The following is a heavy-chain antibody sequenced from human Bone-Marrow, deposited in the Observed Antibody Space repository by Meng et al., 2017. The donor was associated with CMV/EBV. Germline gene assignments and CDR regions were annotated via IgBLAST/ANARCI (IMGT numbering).Heavy chain of an antibody. D-gene: IGHD5-24*01. J-gene: IGHJ4*02. V-gene: IGHV4-59*01. Sequence: SETLSLTCTVSGGSIRSYSWSWIRQPPGKGLEWFGYVYYSGSTKYNPSLKSRVTISVDTSKNQFSLKLSSVTAADTAVYYCASRRDGYKYYFDYWGQGTLVTVSS. CDR1: GGSIRSYS. CDR3: ASRRDGYKYYFDY. CDR2: VYYSGST.